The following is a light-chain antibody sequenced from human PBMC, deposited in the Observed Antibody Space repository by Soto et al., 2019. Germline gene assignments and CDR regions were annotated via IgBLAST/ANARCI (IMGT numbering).Light chain of an antibody. CDR2: GAS. V-gene: IGKV3-15*01. Sequence: EIVPTQSPAALSVSPGERVTPSCRASQSVDINLAWYQQKPGQAPRLLIYGASTRATDMPGRFSGRGSGTEFTLTINSLQSEDFAVYYCQQYRNWPRTFGQGTKVDIK. CDR3: QQYRNWPRT. CDR1: QSVDIN. J-gene: IGKJ1*01.